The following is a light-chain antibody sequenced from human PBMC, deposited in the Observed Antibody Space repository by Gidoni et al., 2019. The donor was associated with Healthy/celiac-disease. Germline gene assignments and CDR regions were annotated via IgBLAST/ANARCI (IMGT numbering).Light chain of an antibody. CDR2: KAS. CDR3: QQYNSYSRT. Sequence: IQLTQSPSTLSASVGDRVTLTCRASQRISSWLAWYQQKPGKAPKLLIYKASSLESGVPPRFSGSGSGTEFTLTISSLQPDDFATYYCQQYNSYSRTFGQGTKVEIK. CDR1: QRISSW. J-gene: IGKJ1*01. V-gene: IGKV1-5*03.